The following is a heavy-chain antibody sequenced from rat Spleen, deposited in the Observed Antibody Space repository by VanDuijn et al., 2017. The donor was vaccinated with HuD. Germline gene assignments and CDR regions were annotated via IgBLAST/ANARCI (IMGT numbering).Heavy chain of an antibody. CDR1: GFTFNNYW. J-gene: IGHJ2*01. Sequence: EVQLVESGGGLVQPGRSLRLACVASGFTFNNYWMTWIRQAPGKGLEWVASITHTGGNAYYPDSVKGRFTISRDNAKSTLYLQMDSLRSEDTATYYCARHGDINSYFDYWGQGVMVTVSS. D-gene: IGHD2-7*01. CDR2: ITHTGGNA. V-gene: IGHV5-31*01. CDR3: ARHGDINSYFDY.